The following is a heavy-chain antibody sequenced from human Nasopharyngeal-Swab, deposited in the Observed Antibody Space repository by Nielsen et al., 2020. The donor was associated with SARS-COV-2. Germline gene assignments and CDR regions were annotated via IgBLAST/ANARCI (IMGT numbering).Heavy chain of an antibody. Sequence: GGSLRLSCAASGFSFSTYAMTWVRQAPGKGLEWVSTVSASGVSTYYTDSVKGRFTISRDNSKNTLYLQMNSLRAEDTAIYYCAIRGALQGRNCLDPWGQGTLVTVSS. CDR3: AIRGALQGRNCLDP. J-gene: IGHJ5*02. V-gene: IGHV3-23*01. CDR1: GFSFSTYA. D-gene: IGHD4-11*01. CDR2: VSASGVST.